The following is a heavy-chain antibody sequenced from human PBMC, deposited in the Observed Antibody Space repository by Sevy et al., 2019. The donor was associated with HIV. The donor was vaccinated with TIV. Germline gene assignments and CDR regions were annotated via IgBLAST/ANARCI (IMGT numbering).Heavy chain of an antibody. CDR1: GFTFSNYA. J-gene: IGHJ4*02. CDR2: ISGNSILT. D-gene: IGHD3-10*01. Sequence: GGSLRLSCAASGFTFSNYAMIWVRQAPGKGLEWVSAISGNSILTYYADSVKGRFTSSRDNSKNTLYLQMNSLRAEDTAIYYCAKDFHSYNTGGSDYWGQGTLVTVSS. CDR3: AKDFHSYNTGGSDY. V-gene: IGHV3-23*01.